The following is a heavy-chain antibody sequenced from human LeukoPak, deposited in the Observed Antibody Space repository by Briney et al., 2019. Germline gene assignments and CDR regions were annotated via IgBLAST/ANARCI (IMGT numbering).Heavy chain of an antibody. D-gene: IGHD5-12*01. CDR2: ISGSGSST. CDR3: AKDQHGYDKPIDY. J-gene: IGHJ4*02. V-gene: IGHV3-23*01. CDR1: GFTFNIYA. Sequence: PGGTLRLSCAASGFTFNIYAMNWVRHASGKGLEWVSTISGSGSSTYYADSVKGRFTISRDNPKNTLYLQMNSLRAEDTAVYFCAKDQHGYDKPIDYWGQGTLVTVSS.